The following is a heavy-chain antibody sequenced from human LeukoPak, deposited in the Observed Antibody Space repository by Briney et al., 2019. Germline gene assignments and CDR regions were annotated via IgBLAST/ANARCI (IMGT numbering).Heavy chain of an antibody. Sequence: SETLSLTCTVSGGSISSSSYYWSWIRQHPGKGLEWIGYIYYSGSTYYNPSLKSRVTISVDTSKNQYSLKLSSVTAADTAVYYCARDPSQLGYYGMDVWGQGTTVTVSS. D-gene: IGHD1-1*01. CDR3: ARDPSQLGYYGMDV. V-gene: IGHV4-31*03. J-gene: IGHJ6*02. CDR2: IYYSGST. CDR1: GGSISSSSYY.